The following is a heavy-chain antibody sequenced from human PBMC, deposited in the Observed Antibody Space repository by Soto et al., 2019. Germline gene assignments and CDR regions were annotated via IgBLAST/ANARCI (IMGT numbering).Heavy chain of an antibody. CDR3: ARTSIWFGELLQPFDY. D-gene: IGHD3-10*01. Sequence: QVQLQESGPGLVKPSQTLSLTCTVSGGSISSGGYYWSWIRQHPGKGLEWIGYIYYSGSTYYNPSLKSRVTISVDTSKNQFSLKLSSVTAADTAVYYCARTSIWFGELLQPFDYWGQGTLVTVSS. J-gene: IGHJ4*02. CDR1: GGSISSGGYY. V-gene: IGHV4-31*03. CDR2: IYYSGST.